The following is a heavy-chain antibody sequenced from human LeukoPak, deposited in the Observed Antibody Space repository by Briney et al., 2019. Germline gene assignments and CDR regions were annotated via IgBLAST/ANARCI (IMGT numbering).Heavy chain of an antibody. V-gene: IGHV4-39*07. CDR3: ARNDYGDYAYFDY. J-gene: IGHJ4*02. CDR1: GGSISSSSYY. CDR2: IYYSGST. Sequence: SETLSFTCTVSGGSISSSSYYWGWIRQPPGKGLEWIGSIYYSGSTYYNPSLKSRVTISVDTSKNQFSLKLSSVTAADTAVYYCARNDYGDYAYFDYWGQGTLVTVSS. D-gene: IGHD4-17*01.